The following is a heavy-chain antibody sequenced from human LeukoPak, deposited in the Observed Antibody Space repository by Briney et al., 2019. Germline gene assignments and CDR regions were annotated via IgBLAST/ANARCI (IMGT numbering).Heavy chain of an antibody. CDR2: INPNSGGT. Sequence: ASVKVSCKASGYTFTGYYMHWVRQAPGQGLEWMGWINPNSGGTNYAQKFQGRVTMTRDTSISTAYMELSRLRSDDTAVYYCARDLRPTGTTVKGGYFDYWGQGTLVTVSS. J-gene: IGHJ4*02. V-gene: IGHV1-2*02. D-gene: IGHD1-1*01. CDR1: GYTFTGYY. CDR3: ARDLRPTGTTVKGGYFDY.